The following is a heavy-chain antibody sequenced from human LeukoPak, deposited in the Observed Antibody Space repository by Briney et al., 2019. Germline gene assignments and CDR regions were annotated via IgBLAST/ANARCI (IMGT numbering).Heavy chain of an antibody. CDR3: ARGYCSGGSCFDY. Sequence: GGSLRPSCAASGFTFSSYWMSWVRQAPGKGLEWVANIKQDGSEKYYVDSVKGRFTISRDNAKNSLYLQMNSLRAEDTAVYYCARGYCSGGSCFDYWGQGTLVTVSS. J-gene: IGHJ4*02. V-gene: IGHV3-7*04. D-gene: IGHD2-15*01. CDR1: GFTFSSYW. CDR2: IKQDGSEK.